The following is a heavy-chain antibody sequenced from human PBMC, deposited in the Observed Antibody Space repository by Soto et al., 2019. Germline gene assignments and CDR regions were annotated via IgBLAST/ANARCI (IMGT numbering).Heavy chain of an antibody. CDR2: IYYSGST. J-gene: IGHJ6*03. Sequence: PSETLSLTCTVSGGSISSGGYYWSWIRQHPGKGLEWIGYIYYSGSTYYNPSLKSRVTISVDTSKNQFSLKLSSVTAADTAVYYCARDRPDYGDYRTDYMDVWGKGTTVTVSS. D-gene: IGHD4-17*01. CDR1: GGSISSGGYY. V-gene: IGHV4-31*03. CDR3: ARDRPDYGDYRTDYMDV.